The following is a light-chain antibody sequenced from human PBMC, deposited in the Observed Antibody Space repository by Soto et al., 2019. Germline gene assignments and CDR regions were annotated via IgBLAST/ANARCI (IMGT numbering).Light chain of an antibody. V-gene: IGKV3-20*01. J-gene: IGKJ3*01. CDR2: GAS. Sequence: EIVLTQSPGTLSLSPGERATLSCRASQSVSSSYLAWYQQKPGQAPRLLIYGASSRATGIPDRFSGSGSGTDFTLTISRLAPEDFAVYDCQQDGSSPCFGPGTKVDIK. CDR1: QSVSSSY. CDR3: QQDGSSPC.